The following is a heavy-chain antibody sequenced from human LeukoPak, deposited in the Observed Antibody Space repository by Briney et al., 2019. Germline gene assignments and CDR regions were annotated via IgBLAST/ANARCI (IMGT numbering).Heavy chain of an antibody. Sequence: GRSLRLSSAADGFSFSSYSMHWVRQAPGKGLEWVAVISYDGSNKYYADSVKGRFTISRDNSKNTLYLQMNSLRAEDTAVYYCAREPPSGDYGDYGLDYWGQGALVTVSS. CDR1: GFSFSSYS. CDR2: ISYDGSNK. J-gene: IGHJ4*02. CDR3: AREPPSGDYGDYGLDY. V-gene: IGHV3-30*01. D-gene: IGHD4-17*01.